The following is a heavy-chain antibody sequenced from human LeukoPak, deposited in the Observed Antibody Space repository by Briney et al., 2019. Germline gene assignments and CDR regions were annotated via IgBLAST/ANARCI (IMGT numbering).Heavy chain of an antibody. CDR3: AANSADYNTLGSSYKV. V-gene: IGHV4-4*08. CDR1: GGSIRGYY. J-gene: IGHJ4*02. D-gene: IGHD3-10*01. CDR2: IYSSGST. Sequence: PSETLSLTCNVSGGSIRGYYWSWIRQPPGKRLEWIGYIYSSGSTNYNPSLKSRVTISVDTSKNQFSLKLNSVTAADTAVFYCAANSADYNTLGSSYKVWGQGTLVTVSS.